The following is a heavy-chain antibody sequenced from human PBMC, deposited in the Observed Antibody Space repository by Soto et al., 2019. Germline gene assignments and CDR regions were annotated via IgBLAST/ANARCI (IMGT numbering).Heavy chain of an antibody. CDR2: ISGGGDST. CDR3: AKDSRGYTKYYGGPNWFHP. CDR1: GFTYSSYA. V-gene: IGHV3-23*01. Sequence: EVQLLESGGGLVQPGGSLRLSCAASGFTYSSYAMSWVRQAPGKGLEWVSGISGGGDSTYYADSVKGRFTISRDNSKNTLYLKMNRLRAEDTAIYYCAKDSRGYTKYYGGPNWFHPWGQGTLVTVSS. D-gene: IGHD2-15*01. J-gene: IGHJ5*02.